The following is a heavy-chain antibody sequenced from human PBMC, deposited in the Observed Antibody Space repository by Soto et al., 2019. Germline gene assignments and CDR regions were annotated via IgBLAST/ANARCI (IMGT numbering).Heavy chain of an antibody. Sequence: GASVKVSCKASGYTFTSYDINWVRQAPGQGLEWMGWMNPNSGNTGYAQKFQGRVTMTRNTSISTAYMELSSLRSEDTAVYYCARGAYCSSTSCYTDNYYYYGMDVWGQGTTVTVSS. CDR2: MNPNSGNT. CDR1: GYTFTSYD. V-gene: IGHV1-8*01. J-gene: IGHJ6*02. CDR3: ARGAYCSSTSCYTDNYYYYGMDV. D-gene: IGHD2-2*02.